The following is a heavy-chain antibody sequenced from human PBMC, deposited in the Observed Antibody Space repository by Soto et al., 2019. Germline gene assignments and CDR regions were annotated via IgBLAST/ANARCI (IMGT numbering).Heavy chain of an antibody. Sequence: GGSLRLSCAASGFTFSSYAMSWVRQSPGKGLEWVSAIGGSGGSTYYADSVKGRFTISRDNSKNTLYLQMNSLRAEDTAVYYCAKERLYCSSTSCATGSFTGYFDLWGRGTLVTVSS. J-gene: IGHJ2*01. V-gene: IGHV3-23*01. CDR1: GFTFSSYA. CDR3: AKERLYCSSTSCATGSFTGYFDL. CDR2: IGGSGGST. D-gene: IGHD2-2*01.